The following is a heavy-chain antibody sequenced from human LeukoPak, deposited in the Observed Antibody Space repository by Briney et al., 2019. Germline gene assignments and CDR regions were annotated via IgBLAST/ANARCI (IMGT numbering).Heavy chain of an antibody. Sequence: GGSLRLSCAASGFTFSSYAMNWVRQAPGKGLEWVSVIYSGGSTYYADSVEGRFTISRDTSKNTVYLQMNSLRAEDTAVYYCASVSSYYTLGTYVYWGQGTLVTVSS. D-gene: IGHD1-26*01. V-gene: IGHV3-53*01. J-gene: IGHJ4*02. CDR1: GFTFSSYA. CDR3: ASVSSYYTLGTYVY. CDR2: IYSGGST.